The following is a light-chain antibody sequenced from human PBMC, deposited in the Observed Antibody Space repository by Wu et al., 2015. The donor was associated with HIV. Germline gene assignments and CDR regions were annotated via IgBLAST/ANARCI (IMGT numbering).Light chain of an antibody. CDR3: QQHRNWPLT. Sequence: EIVLTQSPATLSFSPGEAATLSCRASQSVSGALAWYPKRPGQSPRLLMYDASSRATGIPARFSGSGSATDFTLTISSLEPEDSAIYYCQQHRNWPLTFGQGTRLDIK. V-gene: IGKV3-11*01. CDR1: QSVSGA. CDR2: DAS. J-gene: IGKJ5*01.